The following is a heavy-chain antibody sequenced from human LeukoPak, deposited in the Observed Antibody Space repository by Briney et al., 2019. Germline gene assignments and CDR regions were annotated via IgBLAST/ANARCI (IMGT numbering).Heavy chain of an antibody. Sequence: PSETLSLTCSVSGGSISSYYWSWIRQPPGKGLEWIGYMHYSGSTNYNPSLKSRVTIPLDTSKNQFSLKLSSVTAADTAVYYCARVNKIWEYFDYWGRGTLVTVSS. D-gene: IGHD1-26*01. CDR3: ARVNKIWEYFDY. V-gene: IGHV4-59*01. J-gene: IGHJ4*02. CDR2: MHYSGST. CDR1: GGSISSYY.